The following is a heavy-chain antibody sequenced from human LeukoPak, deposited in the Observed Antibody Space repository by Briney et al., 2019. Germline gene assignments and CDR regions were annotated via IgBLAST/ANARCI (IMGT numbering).Heavy chain of an antibody. J-gene: IGHJ4*02. V-gene: IGHV3-30*04. CDR2: ISYDGSNK. Sequence: GRSLRLYCAASGFTFSSYAMHWVRQATGKGLEWVAVISYDGSNKYYADSVKGRFTISRDNSKNTLYLQMNSLRAEDTAVYYCARFRGYDILTGYYPLDYWGQGTLVTVSS. CDR3: ARFRGYDILTGYYPLDY. CDR1: GFTFSSYA. D-gene: IGHD3-9*01.